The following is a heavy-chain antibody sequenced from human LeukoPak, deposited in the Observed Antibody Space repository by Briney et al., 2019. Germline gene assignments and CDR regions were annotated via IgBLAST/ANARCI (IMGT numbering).Heavy chain of an antibody. D-gene: IGHD2-15*01. CDR1: GFTFSSYG. Sequence: PGGSLRLSCAASGFTFSSYGMHWVRQAPGKGLEWVAFIRYDGSNKYYADSVKGRFTISRDNSKNTLYLQMNSLRAEDTAVYYCAKDPPHLDCSGGSCYGGPPHKRVDDAFDIWGQGTMVTVSS. J-gene: IGHJ3*02. CDR2: IRYDGSNK. CDR3: AKDPPHLDCSGGSCYGGPPHKRVDDAFDI. V-gene: IGHV3-30*02.